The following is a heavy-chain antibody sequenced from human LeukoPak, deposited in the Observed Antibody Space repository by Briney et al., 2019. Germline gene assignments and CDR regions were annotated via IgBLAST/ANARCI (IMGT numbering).Heavy chain of an antibody. CDR2: ISSSSSTI. V-gene: IGHV3-48*01. CDR3: ASFPRTYYYRSY. D-gene: IGHD3-10*01. CDR1: GFTFSSYS. J-gene: IGHJ4*02. Sequence: PGGSLRLSCAASGFTFSSYSMNWVRQAPGKGLEWVSYISSSSSTIYYADSVKGRFTISRDNAKNSLHLQMNSLRAEDTAVYYCASFPRTYYYRSYWGQGTLVTVSS.